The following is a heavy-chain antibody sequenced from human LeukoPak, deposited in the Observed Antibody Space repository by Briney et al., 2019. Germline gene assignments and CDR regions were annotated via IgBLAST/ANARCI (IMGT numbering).Heavy chain of an antibody. D-gene: IGHD1-26*01. J-gene: IGHJ3*02. Sequence: RTSETLSLTCTVSSDSIRSGDYYWSWIRQPPGKGREWIGYSYYSGSTYYNPSLKIRATISVDTSKNQFSLKLSSVTAADTAVYYCARGGGSYAGAFDIWGQGTMVTVSS. CDR1: SDSIRSGDYY. CDR2: SYYSGST. V-gene: IGHV4-30-4*08. CDR3: ARGGGSYAGAFDI.